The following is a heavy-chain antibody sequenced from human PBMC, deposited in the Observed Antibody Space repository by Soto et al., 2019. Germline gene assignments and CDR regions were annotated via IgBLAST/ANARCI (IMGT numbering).Heavy chain of an antibody. V-gene: IGHV3-23*01. CDR2: ISGGGDAT. J-gene: IGHJ4*02. CDR3: KKKSRTSITLTALYYFDY. D-gene: IGHD2-21*02. Sequence: EVQLLESGGGLVQPGGSLRLSCAASGFTFGNYAFSWVRQAPGKGLEWVSVISGGGDATSYPDSVKGRFTTSRDTSKNTVYRQKNRLRAEDTAVDYCKKKSRTSITLTALYYFDYWGQGTLVTVAS. CDR1: GFTFGNYA.